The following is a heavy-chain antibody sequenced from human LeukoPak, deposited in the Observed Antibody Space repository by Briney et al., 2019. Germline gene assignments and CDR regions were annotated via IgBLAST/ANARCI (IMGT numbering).Heavy chain of an antibody. CDR3: ARVGGLYCSSTSCYRNWFDP. Sequence: ASVKVSCKASGYTFTGYYMHWVRQAPGQGLEWMGRIIPILGIASYAQKFQGRVTITADKSTSTAYMELSSLRSEDTAVYYCARVGGLYCSSTSCYRNWFDPWGQGTLVTVSS. J-gene: IGHJ5*02. CDR1: GYTFTGYY. CDR2: IIPILGIA. D-gene: IGHD2-2*01. V-gene: IGHV1-69*04.